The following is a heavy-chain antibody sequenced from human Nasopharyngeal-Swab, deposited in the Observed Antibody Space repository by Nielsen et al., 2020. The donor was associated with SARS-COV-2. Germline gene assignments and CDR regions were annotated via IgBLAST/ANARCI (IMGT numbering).Heavy chain of an antibody. J-gene: IGHJ4*02. CDR3: ATLVGVPAAMGDY. CDR1: GFTFSSYA. D-gene: IGHD2-2*01. CDR2: ISGSGGST. Sequence: GGSLRLSCAASGFTFSSYAMTWVPQAPGKGLEWVSAISGSGGSTYYADSVKGRFTISRDNSKNTLYLQMNSLRAEDTAVYYCATLVGVPAAMGDYWGQGTLVTVSS. V-gene: IGHV3-23*01.